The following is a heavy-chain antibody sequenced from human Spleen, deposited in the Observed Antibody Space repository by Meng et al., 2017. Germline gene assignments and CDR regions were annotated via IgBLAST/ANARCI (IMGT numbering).Heavy chain of an antibody. CDR2: INPNTGGT. J-gene: IGHJ4*02. CDR1: GYTFNAYY. Sequence: QAQLVQSGAEVKKPGAAVQVVCKASGYTFNAYYIHWVRQAPGQGLECMGRINPNTGGTKYAQRFKGRVTVTRDTSINTAYLEVSSLTSEDTAVYYCARIGRYEELDHWGQGTLVTVSS. CDR3: ARIGRYEELDH. D-gene: IGHD3/OR15-3a*01. V-gene: IGHV1-2*06.